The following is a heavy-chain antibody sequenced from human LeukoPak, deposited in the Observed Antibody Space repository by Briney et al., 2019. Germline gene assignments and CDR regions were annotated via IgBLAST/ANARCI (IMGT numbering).Heavy chain of an antibody. D-gene: IGHD2-2*01. CDR2: ISGSGGST. V-gene: IGHV3-23*01. CDR1: GFSFSSYA. J-gene: IGHJ4*02. CDR3: AKDRGSTSLYYFDY. Sequence: GGALRLSCAASGFSFSSYAMSWVGQAPGKGLAGVSAISGSGGSTYYADSVKGRFTISRDNSKNTLYLQMNSLRAEDTAVYYCAKDRGSTSLYYFDYWGQGTLVTVSS.